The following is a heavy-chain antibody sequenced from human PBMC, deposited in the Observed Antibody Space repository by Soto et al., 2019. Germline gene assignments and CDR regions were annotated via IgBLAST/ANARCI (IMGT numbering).Heavy chain of an antibody. J-gene: IGHJ6*03. V-gene: IGHV3-11*01. D-gene: IGHD2-2*01. Sequence: PGGSLRLSCAASGFTFSDYYMSWIRQAPGRGREWISYISGGGGTIYYAASVKGRFTISRDNARNSLYLEMNSLRAEDTAVYYCAGRHCSSNSCLYYSYMDVWGRGTTVTVSS. CDR2: ISGGGGTI. CDR3: AGRHCSSNSCLYYSYMDV. CDR1: GFTFSDYY.